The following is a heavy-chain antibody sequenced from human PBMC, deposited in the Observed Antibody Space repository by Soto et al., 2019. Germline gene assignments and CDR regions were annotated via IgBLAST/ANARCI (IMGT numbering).Heavy chain of an antibody. V-gene: IGHV4-61*08. CDR2: IYYSGST. D-gene: IGHD3-3*01. Sequence: SETLSLTCTVSGGSISSGGYYWSWIRQPPGKGMEWIGYIYYSGSTNYNHSLKNRVTISVDTSKNQFSLKLSFVTAADTAVFYCARDGYYDLNWFAPWGQGTLVTVSS. J-gene: IGHJ5*02. CDR1: GGSISSGGYY. CDR3: ARDGYYDLNWFAP.